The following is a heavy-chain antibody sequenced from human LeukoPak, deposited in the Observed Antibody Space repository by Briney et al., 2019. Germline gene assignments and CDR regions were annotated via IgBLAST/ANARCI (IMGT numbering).Heavy chain of an antibody. CDR1: GGSISSGSYY. J-gene: IGHJ3*02. CDR3: ARDDDSSGYYFYAFDI. D-gene: IGHD3-22*01. CDR2: IYNSGST. Sequence: SQTLSLTCTVSGGSISSGSYYWSWIRQPAGKGLEWIWRIYNSGSTNYNPSLKSRVTSSVDTSKNQFSLKLTSVTAADTAVYYCARDDDSSGYYFYAFDIWGQGTMVTVSS. V-gene: IGHV4-61*02.